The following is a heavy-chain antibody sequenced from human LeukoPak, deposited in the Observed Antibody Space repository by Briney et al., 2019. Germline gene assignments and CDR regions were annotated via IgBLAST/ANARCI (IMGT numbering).Heavy chain of an antibody. CDR3: AWTPSFLEWLFDY. V-gene: IGHV3-9*01. J-gene: IGHJ4*02. CDR1: GFTFDDYA. Sequence: GRSLRLSCAASGFTFDDYAMHWVRQAPGKGLEWVSGISWNSGSISYADPVKGRFTISRDNAKNSLYLQMNSLRAEDTALYYCAWTPSFLEWLFDYWGQGTLVTVSS. D-gene: IGHD3-3*01. CDR2: ISWNSGSI.